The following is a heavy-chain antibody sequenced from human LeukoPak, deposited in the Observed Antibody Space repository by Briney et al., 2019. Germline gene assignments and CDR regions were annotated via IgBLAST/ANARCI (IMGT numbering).Heavy chain of an antibody. J-gene: IGHJ3*02. V-gene: IGHV1-8*01. Sequence: ASVKVSCKASGYTFTSYDINWARQATGQGLEWMGWMNPNSGNTGYAQKLQGRVTMTTDTSTSTAYMELRSLRSDDTAVYYCARGSAEDAFDIWGQGTMVTVSS. CDR2: MNPNSGNT. CDR1: GYTFTSYD. CDR3: ARGSAEDAFDI.